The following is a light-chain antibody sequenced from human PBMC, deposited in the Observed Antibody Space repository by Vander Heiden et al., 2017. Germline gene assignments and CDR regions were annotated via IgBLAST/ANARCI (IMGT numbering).Light chain of an antibody. Sequence: SSELTHDPAVSVALGEPVRLTCRGASLRTYLVDWYQQKPGQAPVLVIYDKNKRPSGIPDRFSGSISGNTASLTITGAQAEDEADYYFNSRDSSGNHCVFGPGTRVTVL. V-gene: IGLV3-19*01. CDR2: DKN. CDR1: SLRTYL. CDR3: NSRDSSGNHCV. J-gene: IGLJ1*01.